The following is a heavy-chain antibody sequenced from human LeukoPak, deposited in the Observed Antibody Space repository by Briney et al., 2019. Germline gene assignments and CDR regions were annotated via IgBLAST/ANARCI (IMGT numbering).Heavy chain of an antibody. CDR3: ATLKRFFCSGGSCLQADTFDV. V-gene: IGHV1-18*01. J-gene: IGHJ3*01. Sequence: ASVKVSCKTSGYSENFYGITWVRQVAGQGLEWMGWISAQHGQTEYAPNSQDRVTMTTDTYTNTAYMELRSLKSEDTALYYCATLKRFFCSGGSCLQADTFDVWGQGTMVTVSS. CDR1: GYSENFYG. CDR2: ISAQHGQT. D-gene: IGHD2-15*01.